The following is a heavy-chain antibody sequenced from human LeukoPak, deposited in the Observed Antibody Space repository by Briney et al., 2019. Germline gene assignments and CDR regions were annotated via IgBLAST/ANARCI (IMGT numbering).Heavy chain of an antibody. CDR3: AKGAWLDET. CDR1: GFTFSSYG. V-gene: IGHV3-33*06. J-gene: IGHJ5*02. CDR2: IWYDGSNK. D-gene: IGHD6-19*01. Sequence: PGGSLRLSCAASGFTFSSYGMHWVRQAPGKGLEWVVVIWYDGSNKYYADSVKGRFTVSRDNSKNTLYLQMNSLTAEDTAVYYCAKGAWLDETWGQGTLVTVSA.